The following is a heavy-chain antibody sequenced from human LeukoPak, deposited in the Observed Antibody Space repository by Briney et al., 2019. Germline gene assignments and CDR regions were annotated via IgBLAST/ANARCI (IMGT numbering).Heavy chain of an antibody. CDR3: ARQITMVRGVTVTDWFDP. CDR2: IYYSGST. J-gene: IGHJ5*02. V-gene: IGHV4-39*01. D-gene: IGHD3-10*01. CDR1: GGSISSSSYY. Sequence: SETLSLTCTVSGGSISSSSYYWGWIRQPPGKGLEWTESIYYSGSTYYNPSLKSRVTISVDTSKNQFSLKLSSVTAADTAVYYCARQITMVRGVTVTDWFDPWGQGTLVTVSS.